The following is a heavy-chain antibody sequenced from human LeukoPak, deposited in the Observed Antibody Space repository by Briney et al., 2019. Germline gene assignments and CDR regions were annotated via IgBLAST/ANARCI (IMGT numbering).Heavy chain of an antibody. D-gene: IGHD6-13*01. CDR3: AREVGGKQQPWFDP. V-gene: IGHV4-59*01. CDR2: IYYSGST. CDR1: GGSISSYY. Sequence: PSETLSLTCTVSGGSISSYYWSWIRQPPGKGLEWIGYIYYSGSTNYNPSLKSRVTISVDTSKNQFSLKLSSVTAADTAVYYCAREVGGKQQPWFDPWGQGTLVTVSS. J-gene: IGHJ5*02.